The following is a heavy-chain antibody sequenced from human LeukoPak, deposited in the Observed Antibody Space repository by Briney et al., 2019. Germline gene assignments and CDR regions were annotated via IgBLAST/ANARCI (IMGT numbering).Heavy chain of an antibody. J-gene: IGHJ3*02. CDR3: ARRVVVPASVGAFDI. D-gene: IGHD2-2*01. V-gene: IGHV4-39*01. Sequence: PSETLSLTCTVSGGSISSSSYYWGWIRQPPGKGLEWIGSIYYSGSTYYNPSLKSRVTMSVDTSKNQFSLKLSSVTAADTAVYYCARRVVVPASVGAFDIWGQGTMVTVSS. CDR1: GGSISSSSYY. CDR2: IYYSGST.